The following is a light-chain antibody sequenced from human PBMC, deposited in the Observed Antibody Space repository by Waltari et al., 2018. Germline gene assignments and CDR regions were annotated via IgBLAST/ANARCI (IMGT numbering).Light chain of an antibody. J-gene: IGLJ3*02. Sequence: QSALTQPASVSGSPGQSITISCTGTSSDVGNYNLVSWYQQHPGKAPKFMIYEVTKRPSGASDCFSGSKSGNTASLTISGLQAEDEADYYCCSYAGDTTWVFGGGTKLTVL. CDR2: EVT. CDR3: CSYAGDTTWV. V-gene: IGLV2-23*02. CDR1: SSDVGNYNL.